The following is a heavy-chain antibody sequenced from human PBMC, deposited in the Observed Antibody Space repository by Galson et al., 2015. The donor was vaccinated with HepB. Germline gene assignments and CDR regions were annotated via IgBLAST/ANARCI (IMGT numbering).Heavy chain of an antibody. D-gene: IGHD1-1*01. V-gene: IGHV1-18*04. CDR1: GYTFTSYG. CDR2: ISAHNGNT. CDR3: ARGGGSGGWNDWYFDY. J-gene: IGHJ4*02. Sequence: SVKVSCKSSGYTFTSYGFNWVRQAPGQGLQWMGWISAHNGNTNYAQTLQGRVTLTTDTSTNTAYMELRSLRSDDTAVYYCARGGGSGGWNDWYFDYWGQGTLVTVSS.